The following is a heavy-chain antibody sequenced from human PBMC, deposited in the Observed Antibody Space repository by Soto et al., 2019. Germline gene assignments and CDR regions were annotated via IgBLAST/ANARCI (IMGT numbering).Heavy chain of an antibody. D-gene: IGHD2-21*02. V-gene: IGHV4-34*01. CDR1: GGSFSGYY. CDR3: ARVNDGGNSDY. Sequence: QVQLQQWGAGLLKPSETLSLTCAVYGGSFSGYYWSWIRQPPGKGLEWIGEINHRAIIGEINHSGSTKYNPSLKSRVTISVDTSKNQFSLKLSSVTAADTAVYYCARVNDGGNSDYWSQGTLVTVSS. J-gene: IGHJ4*02. CDR2: INHSGST.